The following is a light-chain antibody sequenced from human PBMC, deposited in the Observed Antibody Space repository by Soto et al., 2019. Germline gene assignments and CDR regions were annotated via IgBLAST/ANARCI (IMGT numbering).Light chain of an antibody. V-gene: IGKV1-5*01. CDR1: QSISSW. Sequence: DIQMTQSPSTLSASVGDRVTITCRASQSISSWLAWYQQKPGKAPKLLIYDASSLESGVPSRFSGSGSGTEFTLTISSLQPDDFATHYCQQYNSPYTFGQGTKLEIK. J-gene: IGKJ2*01. CDR3: QQYNSPYT. CDR2: DAS.